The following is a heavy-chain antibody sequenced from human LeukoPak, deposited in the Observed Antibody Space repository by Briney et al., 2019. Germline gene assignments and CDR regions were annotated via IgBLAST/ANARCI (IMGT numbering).Heavy chain of an antibody. D-gene: IGHD2/OR15-2a*01. Sequence: SETLSLTCTVSGGSITNTISYWAWMRQSPGKGLKWIGSIYFNGGSTYYNPSLKTRATLLLDTSSNQFSLNLRSVTAADTGVYYCARPMYNSWDRFDPWGQGTQVTVSS. J-gene: IGHJ5*02. V-gene: IGHV4-39*01. CDR1: GGSITNTISY. CDR2: IYFNGGST. CDR3: ARPMYNSWDRFDP.